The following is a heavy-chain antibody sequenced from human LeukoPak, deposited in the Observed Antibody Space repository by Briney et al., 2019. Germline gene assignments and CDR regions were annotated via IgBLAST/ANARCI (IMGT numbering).Heavy chain of an antibody. CDR1: GFTFDDYS. Sequence: GGSLRLSCAVSGFTFDDYSMHWVRQAPGKGLEWVSGISRNGDRVGYADSVKGRFSISRDNAKNRLYLQMNSLRAEDTAFYYCAKGGHCSSSSCSPDYWGQGTLVTVSS. V-gene: IGHV3-9*01. CDR2: ISRNGDRV. J-gene: IGHJ4*02. CDR3: AKGGHCSSSSCSPDY. D-gene: IGHD2-2*01.